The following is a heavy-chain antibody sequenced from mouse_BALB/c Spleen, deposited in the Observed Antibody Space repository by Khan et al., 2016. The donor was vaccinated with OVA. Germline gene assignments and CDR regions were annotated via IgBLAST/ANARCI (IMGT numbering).Heavy chain of an antibody. CDR2: IDPANGRT. CDR1: GFNIKDTY. CDR3: TRPNYYSDALKN. Sequence: VQLKQSGAELVKPGASVKLSCTAAGFNIKDTYIHWVKQRPEQGLEWIGRIDPANGRTKYDTRFQGKATLTADTSSNTAYLQLISLSFEDTAVYYYTRPNYYSDALKNWGQGTSVAVSS. V-gene: IGHV14-3*02. J-gene: IGHJ4*01. D-gene: IGHD1-1*01.